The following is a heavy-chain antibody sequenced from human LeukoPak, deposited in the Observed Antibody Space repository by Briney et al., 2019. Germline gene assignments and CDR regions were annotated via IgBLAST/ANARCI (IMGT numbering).Heavy chain of an antibody. Sequence: ASVKVSCKASGYTFTSYAMHWVRQAPGQRLEWMGWINAGNGNTKYSQKFQGRVTITRDTSASTAYMELSSLRSEDTAVYYCARDGGLRSPYYYYGMDVWGQGTTVTVSS. CDR3: ARDGGLRSPYYYYGMDV. CDR2: INAGNGNT. CDR1: GYTFTSYA. D-gene: IGHD3-16*01. J-gene: IGHJ6*02. V-gene: IGHV1-3*01.